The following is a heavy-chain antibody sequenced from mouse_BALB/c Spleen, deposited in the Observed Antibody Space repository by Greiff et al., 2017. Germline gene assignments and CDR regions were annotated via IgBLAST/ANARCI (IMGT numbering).Heavy chain of an antibody. D-gene: IGHD2-4*01. CDR2: IDPANGNT. CDR3: ARDYDGYYAMDD. CDR1: GFNIKDTY. V-gene: IGHV14-3*02. J-gene: IGHJ4*01. Sequence: EVMLVESGAELVKPGASVKLFCTASGFNIKDTYMHWVKQRPEQGLEWIGRIDPANGNTKYDPKFQGKATITADTSSSTAYMQLSSLTSVDSAVYFCARDYDGYYAMDDWGQGTSVTVSS.